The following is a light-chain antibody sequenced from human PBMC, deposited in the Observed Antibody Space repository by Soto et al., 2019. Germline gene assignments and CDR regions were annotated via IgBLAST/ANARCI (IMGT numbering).Light chain of an antibody. J-gene: IGLJ1*01. CDR2: EVI. V-gene: IGLV2-14*03. CDR1: SSDVGDFNY. CDR3: CSYTDNDTPWV. Sequence: QSVLTQPASVSGSPGQSITISCTGTSSDVGDFNYVSWYQQHPGKAPKLMIYEVINRPSGVSTRFSGSKSGNTASLTISGLQAEDEADYYCCSYTDNDTPWVFGTGTKLTVL.